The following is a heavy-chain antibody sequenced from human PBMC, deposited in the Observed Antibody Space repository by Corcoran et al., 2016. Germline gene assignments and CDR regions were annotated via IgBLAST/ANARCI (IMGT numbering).Heavy chain of an antibody. D-gene: IGHD4-4*01. CDR1: GGSFSGYY. CDR2: INHSGST. V-gene: IGHV4-34*01. CDR3: ARGGRTVAHYGMDV. J-gene: IGHJ6*02. Sequence: QVQLQQWGAGLLKPSETLSLTCAVYGGSFSGYYWSWIRQSPGKGLEWIGEINHSGSTNYNPSLKSRVTISVDTSKNQFSLKLSSVTAADTAVYYCARGGRTVAHYGMDVWGQGTTVTVSS.